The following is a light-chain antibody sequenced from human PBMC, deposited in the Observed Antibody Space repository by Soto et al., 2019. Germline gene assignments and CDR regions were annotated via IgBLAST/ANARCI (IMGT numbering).Light chain of an antibody. CDR2: KAS. CDR3: EQYNAYPLT. CDR1: ESISTW. V-gene: IGKV1-5*03. Sequence: DTQMTQSPSTLSASVADRVTISCRASESISTWLAWYQQKPGKAPNLLIQKASSLTSGAPSRFSGSGSRTEFTLTISSLQPDDFAIYYCEQYNAYPLTFGGWTKVEIK. J-gene: IGKJ4*01.